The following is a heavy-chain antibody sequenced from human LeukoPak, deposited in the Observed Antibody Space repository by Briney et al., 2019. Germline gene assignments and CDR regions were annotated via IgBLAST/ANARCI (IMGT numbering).Heavy chain of an antibody. CDR2: ISSSSSYI. Sequence: GGSLRLSCAASGFTFSSYAMSWVRQAPGRGLEWVSSISSSSSYIYYADSVKGRFTISRDNAKNSLYLQMNSLRAEDTAVYYCARDRSPVTTSLFDYWGQGTLVTVSS. V-gene: IGHV3-21*01. J-gene: IGHJ4*02. CDR3: ARDRSPVTTSLFDY. CDR1: GFTFSSYA. D-gene: IGHD4-11*01.